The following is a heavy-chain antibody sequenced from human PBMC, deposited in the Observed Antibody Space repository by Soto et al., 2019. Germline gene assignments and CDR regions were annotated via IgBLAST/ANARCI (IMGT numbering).Heavy chain of an antibody. CDR3: ATSYGSESEHFDY. V-gene: IGHV1-69*02. CDR1: GDTFRRST. J-gene: IGHJ4*02. CDR2: TIPMLGMA. D-gene: IGHD3-10*01. Sequence: QVQLVQSGAEVNKPGSSVKVSCPASGDTFRRSTISWVRQVPGQGPEWMGRTIPMLGMADYAQKFHGRVTINADKSRSTASMVLRSLSSEETALYCCATSYGSESEHFDYWGQGTLVTVSS.